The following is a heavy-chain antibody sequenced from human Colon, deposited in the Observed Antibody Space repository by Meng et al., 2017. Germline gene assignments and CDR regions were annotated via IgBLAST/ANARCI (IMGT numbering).Heavy chain of an antibody. D-gene: IGHD4-17*01. V-gene: IGHV4-61*03. J-gene: IGHJ5*02. CDR2: IYYTGNT. Sequence: QVQLQESGPGLVRPSETLSLTCTVSGASVSSDSHYLSWIRQSPGKGLEWIGYIYYTGNTNYNPSLASRVSMSLDTSKNHFSLHLTSVTAADTAIYYCARVNGDFDEAWFDPWGQGTLVTVSS. CDR3: ARVNGDFDEAWFDP. CDR1: GASVSSDSHY.